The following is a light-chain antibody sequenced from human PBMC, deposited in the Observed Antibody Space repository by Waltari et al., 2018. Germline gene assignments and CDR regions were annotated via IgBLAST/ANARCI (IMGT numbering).Light chain of an antibody. CDR3: QSYDSSLSAHV. CDR2: GNS. CDR1: SSNIGAGYE. J-gene: IGLJ1*01. V-gene: IGLV1-40*01. Sequence: QSVLTQPPSVSGAPGQRVTISCTGSSSNIGAGYELHWYQQLPGTAPKLLIYGNSNRPSGVPDRFSGSKSGTAASLVITGLQAEDEADYYFQSYDSSLSAHVFGTGTKVTVL.